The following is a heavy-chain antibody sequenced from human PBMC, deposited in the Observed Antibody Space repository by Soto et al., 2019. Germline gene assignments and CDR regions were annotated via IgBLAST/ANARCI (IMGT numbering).Heavy chain of an antibody. CDR2: VTNSGSNT. Sequence: EVQLLESGGGLVQPGGSLRLSCAASGFTFSTYAMTWVRQAPGKGLEWVSSVTNSGSNTYHADSVKGRFTISRDNSKNMLFLQINILRAEDTALYYCAKDLAATATGDSFDIWGQGTIVTVSS. CDR1: GFTFSTYA. V-gene: IGHV3-23*01. J-gene: IGHJ3*02. CDR3: AKDLAATATGDSFDI. D-gene: IGHD1-1*01.